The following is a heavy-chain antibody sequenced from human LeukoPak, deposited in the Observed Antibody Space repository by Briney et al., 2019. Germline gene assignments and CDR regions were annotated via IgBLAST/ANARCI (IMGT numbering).Heavy chain of an antibody. CDR2: IYHSGST. D-gene: IGHD3-16*02. CDR1: GYSISSGYY. V-gene: IGHV4-38-2*02. Sequence: SETLSLTCTVSGYSISSGYYWGWIRQPPGKGLEWIGSIYHSGSTYYNPSLKSRVTISVDTSKNQFSLKLSSVTAADTAVYYCARDLYVWGSYRLDYWGQGTLVTVSS. J-gene: IGHJ4*02. CDR3: ARDLYVWGSYRLDY.